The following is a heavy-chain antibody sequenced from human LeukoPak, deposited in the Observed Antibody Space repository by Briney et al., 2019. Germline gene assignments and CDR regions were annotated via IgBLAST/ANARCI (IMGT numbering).Heavy chain of an antibody. V-gene: IGHV3-33*08. D-gene: IGHD3-10*01. J-gene: IGHJ4*02. CDR2: IWYDGSNK. Sequence: PGGSLRLSCAASGFTFSSYGMHWVRQAPGKGLEWVAVIWYDGSNKYYADSVKGRFTISRDNSKNTLYLQMNSLRAEDTAVYYCARGDCSSSSCSREVMVRGALDSWGQGTLVTVSS. CDR1: GFTFSSYG. CDR3: ARGDCSSSSCSREVMVRGALDS.